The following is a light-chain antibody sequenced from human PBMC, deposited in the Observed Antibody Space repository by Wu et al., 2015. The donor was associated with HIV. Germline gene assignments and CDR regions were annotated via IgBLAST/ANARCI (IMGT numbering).Light chain of an antibody. Sequence: EIVLTQSPGTLSLSPGERTSLSCRASQSVSSSFLAWYQQTPGQAPRLLIYGASRRATGIPDRFSGSGSGTDFTLTISRLEPEDFAVYYCQQYGSSPGTFGQGTKLE. J-gene: IGKJ2*01. CDR3: QQYGSSPGT. CDR2: GAS. CDR1: QSVSSSF. V-gene: IGKV3-20*01.